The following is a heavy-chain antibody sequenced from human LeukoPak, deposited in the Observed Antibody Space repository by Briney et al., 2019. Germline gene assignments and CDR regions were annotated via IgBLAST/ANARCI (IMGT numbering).Heavy chain of an antibody. J-gene: IGHJ4*02. D-gene: IGHD1-1*01. CDR1: GGSFSGYY. Sequence: SETLSLTCAVYGGSFSGYYWSWIRQPPGKGLEWIGEINHSGSTNYNPSLKSRVTISVGTSKNQFSLKLSSVTAADTAVYYCASGLEQFFDYWGQGTLVTVSS. CDR3: ASGLEQFFDY. CDR2: INHSGST. V-gene: IGHV4-34*01.